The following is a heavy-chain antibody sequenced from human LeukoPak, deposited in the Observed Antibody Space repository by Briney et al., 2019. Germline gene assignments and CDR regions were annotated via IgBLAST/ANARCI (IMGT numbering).Heavy chain of an antibody. J-gene: IGHJ6*03. CDR2: IKAKTDGGTT. V-gene: IGHV3-15*01. D-gene: IGHD2-2*01. Sequence: GGSLRLSCAASGFNFNNAWMNWVRQAPGKGLEWVGRIKAKTDGGTTDYAAPVEGRFTISRDDSEKTLYLQMNSLKTEDTAVYYCSTGDCRSTSCYTEYFHYYMDVWGKGTTVTVSS. CDR1: GFNFNNAW. CDR3: STGDCRSTSCYTEYFHYYMDV.